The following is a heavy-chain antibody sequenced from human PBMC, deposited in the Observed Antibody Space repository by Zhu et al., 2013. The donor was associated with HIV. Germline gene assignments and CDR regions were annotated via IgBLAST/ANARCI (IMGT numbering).Heavy chain of an antibody. CDR2: MNPNSGNT. Sequence: QVLLVQSGAEVKKPGASVKVSCKASGYTFTDFDLTWVRQASGQGPEWMGWMNPNSGNTGYAPKFQGRVIMTRNTSINTAYMELSSLRFDDTAVYYCARGRTYQPGTYVGDRNGLPNRYDPNGYF. J-gene: IGHJ1*01. CDR1: GYTFTDFD. D-gene: IGHD1-1*01. V-gene: IGHV1-8*01. CDR3: ARGRTYQPGTYVGDRNGLPNRYDPNGYF.